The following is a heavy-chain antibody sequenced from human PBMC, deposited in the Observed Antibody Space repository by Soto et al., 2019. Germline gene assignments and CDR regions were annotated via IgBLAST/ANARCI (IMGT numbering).Heavy chain of an antibody. V-gene: IGHV4-31*03. D-gene: IGHD6-13*01. CDR1: GSSISSGGYY. CDR3: ARSIVRYSSSWYYFDY. CDR2: IYYSGST. J-gene: IGHJ4*02. Sequence: SETLSLTCTVSGSSISSGGYYWSWIRQHPGKGLEWIGYIYYSGSTYYNPSLKSRVTISVDTSKNQFSLKLSSVTAADTAVYYCARSIVRYSSSWYYFDYWGQGTLVTVSS.